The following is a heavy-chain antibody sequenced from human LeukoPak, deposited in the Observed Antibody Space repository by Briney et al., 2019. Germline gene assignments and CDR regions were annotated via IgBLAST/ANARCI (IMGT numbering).Heavy chain of an antibody. D-gene: IGHD2-2*01. Sequence: PSETLSLTCTVSGGSISSYYWSWIRQPPGKGLEWIGYIYDSGSTNNNPSLKSRVTISVDTSKNQFSLKLSSVTAADTAVYYCARDIGYCSSTSCYAYFDYWGQGTLVTVSS. CDR1: GGSISSYY. CDR2: IYDSGST. CDR3: ARDIGYCSSTSCYAYFDY. J-gene: IGHJ4*02. V-gene: IGHV4-59*12.